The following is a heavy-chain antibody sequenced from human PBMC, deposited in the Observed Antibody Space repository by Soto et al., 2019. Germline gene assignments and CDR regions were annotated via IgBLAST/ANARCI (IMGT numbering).Heavy chain of an antibody. J-gene: IGHJ3*02. D-gene: IGHD4-17*01. CDR1: GGTFSSYA. V-gene: IGHV1-69*13. CDR2: IIPIFGTA. Sequence: SVKVSCKASGGTFSSYAISWVRQAPGQGLEWMGGIIPIFGTANYAQKYQGRVTITADESTSTAYMELSSLRSEDTAVYYCARDMNAVTTIWRGAFDIWGQGTMVTVSS. CDR3: ARDMNAVTTIWRGAFDI.